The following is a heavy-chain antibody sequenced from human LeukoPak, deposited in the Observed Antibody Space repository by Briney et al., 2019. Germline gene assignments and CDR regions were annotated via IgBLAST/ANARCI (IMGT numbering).Heavy chain of an antibody. D-gene: IGHD5-24*01. CDR3: ARGLATMRGYFDY. CDR2: ISTSGSTI. Sequence: GGSPRLSCAASGFTFSSYEMNWVRQAPGKGLEWVSYISTSGSTIYYADSVKGRFTISRDNAKNSLYLQMNSLRAEDTAVYYCARGLATMRGYFDYWGQGTLVTVSS. CDR1: GFTFSSYE. J-gene: IGHJ4*02. V-gene: IGHV3-48*03.